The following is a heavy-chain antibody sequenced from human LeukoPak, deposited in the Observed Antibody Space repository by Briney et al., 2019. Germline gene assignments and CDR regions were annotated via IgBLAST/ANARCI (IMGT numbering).Heavy chain of an antibody. V-gene: IGHV1-8*01. Sequence: GASVKVSCKASGYTFTSYDINWVRQATGQGLEWMGWMNPNSGNTGYAQKFQGRVTMTRNTSRSTAYMELSSLRSEDTAVYYCARWYSSSWVIGFDPWGQGTLVTVSS. CDR2: MNPNSGNT. J-gene: IGHJ5*02. CDR3: ARWYSSSWVIGFDP. CDR1: GYTFTSYD. D-gene: IGHD6-13*01.